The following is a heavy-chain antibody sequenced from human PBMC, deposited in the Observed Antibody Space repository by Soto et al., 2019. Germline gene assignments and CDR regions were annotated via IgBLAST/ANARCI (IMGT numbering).Heavy chain of an antibody. CDR1: GFTFSSYA. D-gene: IGHD2-15*01. CDR2: ISSNGGST. V-gene: IGHV3-64*01. Sequence: PGGSLRLSCAASGFTFSSYAMHWVRQAPGKGLEYVSAISSNGGSTYYANSVKGRFTISRDNSKNTLYLQMGSLRAEDMAVYYCARCSGGSCLPPFDYWGQGTLVTVSS. J-gene: IGHJ4*02. CDR3: ARCSGGSCLPPFDY.